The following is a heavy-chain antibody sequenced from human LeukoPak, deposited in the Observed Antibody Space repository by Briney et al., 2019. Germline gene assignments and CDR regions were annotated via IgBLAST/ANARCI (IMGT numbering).Heavy chain of an antibody. V-gene: IGHV4-4*07. CDR1: GVSISNYY. D-gene: IGHD3-10*01. J-gene: IGHJ5*02. Sequence: SETLSLTCTVSGVSISNYYWSWTRQPAGKGLEWIGRIHTSGSTNYNPSLESRVTVSVDTSKNQFSLKLSSVTAADTAVYYCARVGMVGGFNWFDPWGQGTLVTVSS. CDR3: ARVGMVGGFNWFDP. CDR2: IHTSGST.